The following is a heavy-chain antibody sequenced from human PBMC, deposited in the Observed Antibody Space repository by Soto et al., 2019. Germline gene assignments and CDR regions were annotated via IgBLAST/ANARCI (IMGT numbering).Heavy chain of an antibody. Sequence: EVQVVESGGGLFQPGGSLRLSCEVSGFSVTANYMSWVRQAPGKGLEWVSVIYSGGSTYYIDSVKGRFSISRDISKNTLYLKMTDLRAEDTAAYYCHGYGYWGQGDIVTVSS. V-gene: IGHV3-53*01. D-gene: IGHD5-12*01. J-gene: IGHJ4*02. CDR2: IYSGGST. CDR3: HGYGY. CDR1: GFSVTANY.